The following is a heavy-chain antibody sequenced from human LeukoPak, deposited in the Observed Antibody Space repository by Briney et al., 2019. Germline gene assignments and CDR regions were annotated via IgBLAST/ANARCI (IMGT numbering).Heavy chain of an antibody. D-gene: IGHD3-22*01. Sequence: GESLKISCKGSGYSFTSYWISWVRQMPGKGLEWMGRIDPSDSYTNYSPSFQGHVTISADKSISTAYLQWSSLKASDTAMYYCARSALYYYESSGYPFDYWGQGTLVTVSS. V-gene: IGHV5-10-1*01. CDR2: IDPSDSYT. CDR3: ARSALYYYESSGYPFDY. CDR1: GYSFTSYW. J-gene: IGHJ4*02.